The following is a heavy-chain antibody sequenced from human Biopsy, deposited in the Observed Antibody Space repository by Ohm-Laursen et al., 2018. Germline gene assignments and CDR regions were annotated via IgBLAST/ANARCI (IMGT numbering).Heavy chain of an antibody. J-gene: IGHJ5*02. V-gene: IGHV4-59*07. CDR1: GGSITNYY. CDR2: MYYNEGT. D-gene: IGHD6-19*01. CDR3: ATGGQWPKPYLNWFDP. Sequence: SDTLSLTCTVSGGSITNYYWSWIRQPPGKGLEYIGYMYYNEGTNYNPSLKSRVTISVDTSKNQLSLKLISVTPADTAVYYCATGGQWPKPYLNWFDPWGQGTLVTVSS.